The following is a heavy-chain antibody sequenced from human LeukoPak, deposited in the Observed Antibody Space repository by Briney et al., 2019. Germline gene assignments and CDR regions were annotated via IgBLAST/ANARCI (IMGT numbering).Heavy chain of an antibody. Sequence: GGSLRLSCAASGFTFNMYWMHWVRQGPGKGLVWVSRINSDGSDTTYADSVKGRFTISRDNAKNTVYLQMNSLRAEDTAVYYCAKVGYAGAFTYNWFDPWGQGTLVTVSS. D-gene: IGHD5-12*01. J-gene: IGHJ5*02. CDR2: INSDGSDT. V-gene: IGHV3-74*03. CDR1: GFTFNMYW. CDR3: AKVGYAGAFTYNWFDP.